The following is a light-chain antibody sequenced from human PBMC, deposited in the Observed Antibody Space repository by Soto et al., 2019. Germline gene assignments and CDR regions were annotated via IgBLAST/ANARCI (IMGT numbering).Light chain of an antibody. CDR2: EGT. CDR3: CSYAGSSTWM. J-gene: IGLJ3*02. Sequence: QSALTQPASVSGSLGQSITISCTGTSSDVGRYNFVSWYQQHPGKAPKVMIYEGTKRPSGVSNRFSGSKSGNTASLTISGIQAEDEADYYCCSYAGSSTWMFGGGTKLTVL. CDR1: SSDVGRYNF. V-gene: IGLV2-23*01.